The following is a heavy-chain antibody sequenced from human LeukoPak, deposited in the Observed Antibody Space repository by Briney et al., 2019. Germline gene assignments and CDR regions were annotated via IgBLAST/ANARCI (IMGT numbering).Heavy chain of an antibody. CDR2: ITWNSDNI. CDR1: GFTFDDYA. Sequence: GGSLRLSCTVSGFTFDDYAMHWVRHTPGKGLEWVAGITWNSDNIGYRDSVKGRFTIYRDNVKNVLYLKMNSLRPEDTALYYCAKDLSSAITSALVLDVWGQGTTV. CDR3: AKDLSSAITSALVLDV. J-gene: IGHJ6*02. D-gene: IGHD3-22*01. V-gene: IGHV3-9*01.